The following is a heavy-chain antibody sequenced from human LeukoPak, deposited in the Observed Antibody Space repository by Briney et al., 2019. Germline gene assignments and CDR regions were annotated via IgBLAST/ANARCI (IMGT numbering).Heavy chain of an antibody. CDR2: ISYSGST. D-gene: IGHD6-19*01. V-gene: IGHV4-59*01. CDR1: GGSISSYY. CDR3: ARVGGSGWYPFNY. Sequence: PSETLSLTCTVSGGSISSYYWSWIRQPPGKGLEWIGYISYSGSTNYNPSLKSRVTISLDTSKNKLSLKLSSVTAADTAVYYCARVGGSGWYPFNYWGQGTLVTVSS. J-gene: IGHJ4*02.